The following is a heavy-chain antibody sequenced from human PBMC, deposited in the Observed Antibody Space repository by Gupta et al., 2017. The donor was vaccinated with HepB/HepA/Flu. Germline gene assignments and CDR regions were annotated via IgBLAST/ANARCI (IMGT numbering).Heavy chain of an antibody. CDR1: GGSFSGYY. D-gene: IGHD2-2*03. V-gene: IGHV4-34*01. CDR3: ARGGSYLDIDY. CDR2: INHSGST. J-gene: IGHJ4*02. Sequence: QVQLQQWGAGLLKPSETLSLTCAVYGGSFSGYYWSWIRQPPGKGLEWIGEINHSGSTNYNPSLKSRVTISVDTAKNQVSLKMRSVTAADTAVYYGARGGSYLDIDYWGQGTLVTVSS.